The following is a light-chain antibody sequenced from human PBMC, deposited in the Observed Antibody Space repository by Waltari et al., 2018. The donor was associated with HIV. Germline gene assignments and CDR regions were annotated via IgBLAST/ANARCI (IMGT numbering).Light chain of an antibody. V-gene: IGLV1-40*01. Sequence: QSVLTQPPSVSGAPGQRVTISCTGSSSNIGAGYAVHWYQQLPGTAPKLLIHGNTNRPSGVPDRFSGSKSGTSASLAITGLLVEDEADYYCQSYDSSLSGYVFGTGTKVTVL. CDR2: GNT. CDR3: QSYDSSLSGYV. CDR1: SSNIGAGYA. J-gene: IGLJ1*01.